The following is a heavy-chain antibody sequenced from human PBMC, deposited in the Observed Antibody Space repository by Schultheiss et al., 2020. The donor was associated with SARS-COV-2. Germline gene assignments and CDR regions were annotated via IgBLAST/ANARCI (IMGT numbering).Heavy chain of an antibody. Sequence: ASVKVSCKASGYTFTGYYMHWVRQAPGQGLEWMGWINPNSGGTNYAQKFQGRVTMTRDTSISTAYMELSRLRSDDTAVYYCAREGVGATTLPVLYGMDVWAKGPRSPSP. D-gene: IGHD1-26*01. J-gene: IGHJ6*02. V-gene: IGHV1-2*02. CDR2: INPNSGGT. CDR1: GYTFTGYY. CDR3: AREGVGATTLPVLYGMDV.